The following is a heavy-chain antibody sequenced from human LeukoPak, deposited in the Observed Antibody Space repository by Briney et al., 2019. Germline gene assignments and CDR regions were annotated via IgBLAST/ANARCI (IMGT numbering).Heavy chain of an antibody. D-gene: IGHD1-26*01. CDR1: AYTFTDYY. J-gene: IGHJ4*02. Sequence: ASVKVPCKASAYTFTDYYIHWVRQAPGQGLEWMAWINPNSGGTNYAQKFQGRVTMTRDTSISTAYMELSRLRSDDTAVYYCARDLPQIGGSYYQIDYWGQGTLVTVSS. V-gene: IGHV1-2*02. CDR3: ARDLPQIGGSYYQIDY. CDR2: INPNSGGT.